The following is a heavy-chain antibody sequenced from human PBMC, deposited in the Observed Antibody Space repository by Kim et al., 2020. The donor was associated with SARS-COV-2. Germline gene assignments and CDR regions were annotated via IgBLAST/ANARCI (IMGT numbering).Heavy chain of an antibody. CDR3: ARDRWIGYYGSGDAFDI. J-gene: IGHJ3*02. Sequence: GGSLRLSCAASGFTFSSYSMNWVRQAPGKGLEWVSSISSSSSYIYYADSVKGRFTISRDNAKNSLYLQMNSLRAEDTAVYYCARDRWIGYYGSGDAFDIWGQGTMVTVSS. CDR1: GFTFSSYS. D-gene: IGHD3-10*01. V-gene: IGHV3-21*01. CDR2: ISSSSSYI.